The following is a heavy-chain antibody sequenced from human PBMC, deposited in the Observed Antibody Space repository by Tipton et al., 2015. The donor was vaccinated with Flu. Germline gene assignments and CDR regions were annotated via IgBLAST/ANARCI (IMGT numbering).Heavy chain of an antibody. D-gene: IGHD3-10*02. CDR1: GFTFSDYA. V-gene: IGHV3-23*01. Sequence: SLRLSRSASGFTFSDYAMNWVRQAPGKGLEWVSTISVSGGTTHYADSVKGRFTISRDNSKNTLYLQINSLRVEDSAKYFCAKDVLPVADVEYYYGMDVWGQGTTVTVSS. J-gene: IGHJ6*02. CDR2: ISVSGGTT. CDR3: AKDVLPVADVEYYYGMDV.